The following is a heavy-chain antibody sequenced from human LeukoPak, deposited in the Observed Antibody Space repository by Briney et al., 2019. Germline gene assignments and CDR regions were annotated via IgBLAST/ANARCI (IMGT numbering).Heavy chain of an antibody. CDR1: GYTFTGYY. D-gene: IGHD6-6*01. V-gene: IGHV1-2*02. CDR3: ARGTNIAARGRPHWFDP. J-gene: IGHJ5*02. CDR2: INPNSGGT. Sequence: ASVKVSCKASGYTFTGYYMHWVRQAPGQGLEWMGWINPNSGGTNYAQKFQGRVTMTRDTSISTAYMELSRLRSDDTAVYYCARGTNIAARGRPHWFDPWGQGTLVTVSS.